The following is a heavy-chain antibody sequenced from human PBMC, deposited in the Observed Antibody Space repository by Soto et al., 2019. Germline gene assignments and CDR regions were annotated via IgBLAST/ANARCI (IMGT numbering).Heavy chain of an antibody. CDR3: ARGTATTSALSYGMDV. CDR2: IYFSGSI. J-gene: IGHJ6*02. Sequence: SETLSLTCTVSGGSISSNYWSWIRQAPGKGLEWIGNIYFSGSIEYNPSLKSRVTISVDTWKNQFSLKMKSVTAADTAMYYCARGTATTSALSYGMDVWGQGTTVTVSS. D-gene: IGHD4-17*01. V-gene: IGHV4-59*01. CDR1: GGSISSNY.